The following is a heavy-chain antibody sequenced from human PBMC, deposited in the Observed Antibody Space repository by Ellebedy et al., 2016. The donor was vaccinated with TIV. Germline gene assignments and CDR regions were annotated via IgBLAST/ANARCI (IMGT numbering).Heavy chain of an antibody. CDR1: GYSFTRYW. CDR3: ARRARNWYFNL. J-gene: IGHJ2*01. Sequence: GESLKISCQASGYSFTRYWIGWVRQMPGKGLEWMGIIYPGDSDARYSPSLEGQVTISADKSSSTAYLQWSSLKSSDTAIYYCARRARNWYFNLWGRGTLVTVS. V-gene: IGHV5-51*01. CDR2: IYPGDSDA.